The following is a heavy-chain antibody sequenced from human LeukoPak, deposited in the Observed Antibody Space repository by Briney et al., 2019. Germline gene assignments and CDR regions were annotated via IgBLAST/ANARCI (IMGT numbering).Heavy chain of an antibody. Sequence: GVSLRLSCAAAGFTFSSYAMSWVRQAPGKGLEWVSAISGSGGSTYYADSVKGRFTISRDNSKNTLYLQMNSLRAEDTAVYYCAKASRSSGYHYYFDYWGQGTLVTVSS. CDR1: GFTFSSYA. J-gene: IGHJ4*02. V-gene: IGHV3-23*01. D-gene: IGHD3-22*01. CDR3: AKASRSSGYHYYFDY. CDR2: ISGSGGST.